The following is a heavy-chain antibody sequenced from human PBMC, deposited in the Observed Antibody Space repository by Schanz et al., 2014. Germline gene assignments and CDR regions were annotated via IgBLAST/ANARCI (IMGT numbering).Heavy chain of an antibody. CDR3: ARSNYYDNSDYYNSFDY. V-gene: IGHV1-8*03. Sequence: QVQLVQSGAEVKKPGASVKVSCKASGYTFSSYGITWVRQAPGQGLEWMGWMNPNSGNTGYAQKFQGRVTNTADKSTSTAYMDLSSLRPEDTAVYYCARSNYYDNSDYYNSFDYWGQGTLVTVSS. J-gene: IGHJ4*02. D-gene: IGHD3-22*01. CDR2: MNPNSGNT. CDR1: GYTFSSYG.